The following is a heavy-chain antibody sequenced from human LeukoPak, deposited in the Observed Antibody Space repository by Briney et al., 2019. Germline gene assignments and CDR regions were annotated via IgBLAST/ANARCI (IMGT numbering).Heavy chain of an antibody. CDR2: IYYSGST. V-gene: IGHV4-39*07. Sequence: SETLSLTCTVSGGSISSSSYYWGWIRQPPGKGLEWIGSIYYSGSTYYNPSLKSRVTISVDTSKNQFSLKLSSVTAADTAVYYCARDLSPMAAEDYYYYMDVWGKGTTVTVSS. CDR1: GGSISSSSYY. J-gene: IGHJ6*03. D-gene: IGHD6-13*01. CDR3: ARDLSPMAAEDYYYYMDV.